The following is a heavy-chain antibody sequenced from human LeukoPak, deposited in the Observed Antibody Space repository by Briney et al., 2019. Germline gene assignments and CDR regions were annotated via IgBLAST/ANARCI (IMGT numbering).Heavy chain of an antibody. J-gene: IGHJ5*02. D-gene: IGHD2-2*02. CDR1: GGSFSGYY. V-gene: IGHV4-34*01. CDR3: ARAGYCSSTSCYTRFYNWFDP. Sequence: SETLSLTCAVYGGSFSGYYWSWIRQPPGKGLEWIGEINHSGSTNYNPSLKSRVTISVDTSKNQFSLKLSSVTAADTAVYYCARAGYCSSTSCYTRFYNWFDPWGQGTLVTVSS. CDR2: INHSGST.